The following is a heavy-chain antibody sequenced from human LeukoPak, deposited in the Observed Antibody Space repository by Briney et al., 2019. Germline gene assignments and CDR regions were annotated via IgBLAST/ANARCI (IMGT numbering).Heavy chain of an antibody. J-gene: IGHJ3*02. CDR2: ISTSGSMV. CDR3: ARDHYDILTGYDAAFDI. V-gene: IGHV3-48*03. D-gene: IGHD3-9*01. CDR1: GFTFSSYE. Sequence: GGSLRLSCAASGFTFSSYEMNWVRQAPGKGLEWVSYISTSGSMVYYADSVKGRFTISRDNAKNSLYLQMNSLRAEDTAVYYCARDHYDILTGYDAAFDIWGQGTMVTVSS.